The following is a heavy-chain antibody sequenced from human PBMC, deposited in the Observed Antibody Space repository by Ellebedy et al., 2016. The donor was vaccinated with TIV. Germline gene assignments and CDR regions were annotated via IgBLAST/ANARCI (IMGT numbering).Heavy chain of an antibody. D-gene: IGHD2-15*01. CDR1: GFTFSSYA. J-gene: IGHJ4*02. V-gene: IGHV3-7*01. Sequence: GESLKISCAGSGFTFSSYAMSWVRQAPGKGLEWVAKINPLGSQKSYVDSVKGRFTISRDNAENSLFLEMNSLRVEDTAVYYCAAEAWWRLDSWGQGTLVTVSS. CDR2: INPLGSQK. CDR3: AAEAWWRLDS.